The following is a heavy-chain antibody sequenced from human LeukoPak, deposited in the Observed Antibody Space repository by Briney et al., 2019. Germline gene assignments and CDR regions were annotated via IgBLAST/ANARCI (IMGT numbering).Heavy chain of an antibody. CDR3: ARVKASSTSWTFDQ. J-gene: IGHJ4*02. CDR1: GGSISGHY. CDR2: IYSSGSI. Sequence: PSETLSLTCTVSGGSISGHYWTWIRQPPGKGLEWIGRIYSSGSIVYNPSLNSRLTMSIDTSKNQFSLTLKSVTATDTAVYYCARVKASSTSWTFDQWGQGALVTVSS. D-gene: IGHD2-2*01. V-gene: IGHV4-4*07.